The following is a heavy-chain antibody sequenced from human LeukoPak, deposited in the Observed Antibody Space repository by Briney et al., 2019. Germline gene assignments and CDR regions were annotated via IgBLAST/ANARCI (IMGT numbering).Heavy chain of an antibody. CDR3: ARHGNDYDFWSGYYRDY. CDR1: GGSISSSSYY. D-gene: IGHD3-3*01. CDR2: IYYSGST. Sequence: KPSETLSLTCTVSGGSISSSSYYWGWIRQPPGKGLEWIGSIYYSGSTYYNPSLKSRVTISVDTSKNQLSLKLSSVTAADTAVYYCARHGNDYDFWSGYYRDYWGQGTLVTVSS. V-gene: IGHV4-39*01. J-gene: IGHJ4*02.